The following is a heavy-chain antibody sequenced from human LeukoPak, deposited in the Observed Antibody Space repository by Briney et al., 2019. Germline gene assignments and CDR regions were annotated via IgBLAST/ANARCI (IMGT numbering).Heavy chain of an antibody. CDR3: EREGGETTPYDC. V-gene: IGHV3-74*01. CDR1: GFTLSDYW. D-gene: IGHD2-15*01. Sequence: PGGSLRLSCAASGFTLSDYWMNWVRQAPGKGPVWVSHISPDGRNIAYADSVKGRFTISRDSAKNTLYLQMNSLRVGDTAVYDCEREGGETTPYDCWGKGPLVTVSS. CDR2: ISPDGRNI. J-gene: IGHJ4*02.